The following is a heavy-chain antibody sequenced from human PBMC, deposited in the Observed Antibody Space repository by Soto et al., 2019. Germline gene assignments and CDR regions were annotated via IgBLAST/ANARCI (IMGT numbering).Heavy chain of an antibody. Sequence: SETLSLTCTVSGGSISSGGYCRSWIRQHPGKGLEWIGYIYYSGSTYYNPSLKSRVTISVDTSKNQFSLKLSSVTAADTAVYYCATSAAGTVTTYYFDYWGQGTLVTVSS. J-gene: IGHJ4*02. CDR3: ATSAAGTVTTYYFDY. CDR1: GGSISSGGYC. V-gene: IGHV4-31*03. D-gene: IGHD4-4*01. CDR2: IYYSGST.